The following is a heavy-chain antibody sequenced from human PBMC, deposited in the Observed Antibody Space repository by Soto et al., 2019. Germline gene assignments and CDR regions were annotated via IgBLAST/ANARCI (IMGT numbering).Heavy chain of an antibody. CDR1: GYTFTSYD. CDR3: ARERSSGWYVDY. CDR2: INPNSGNT. Sequence: QVQLVQSGAEVKKPGASVKVSCKASGYTFTSYDINWVRQATGQGLEWMGWINPNSGNTGYEQKFQGRVTMTRNTSISTAYMELSSLRSEDTAVYYCARERSSGWYVDYWGQGTLVTVSS. V-gene: IGHV1-8*01. J-gene: IGHJ4*02. D-gene: IGHD6-19*01.